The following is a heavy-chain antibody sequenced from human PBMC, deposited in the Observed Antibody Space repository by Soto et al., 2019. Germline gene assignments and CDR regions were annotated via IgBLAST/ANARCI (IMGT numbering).Heavy chain of an antibody. CDR3: ARDQRYSGYERYDAFDI. V-gene: IGHV3-74*01. CDR2: INSDGSST. J-gene: IGHJ3*02. Sequence: GGSLRLSCAASGFTFSSYWMHWVRQAPGKGLVWVSRINSDGSSTSYADSVKGRFTISRDNAKNTLYLQMNSLRAEDTAVYYCARDQRYSGYERYDAFDIWGQGTMVTVSS. D-gene: IGHD5-12*01. CDR1: GFTFSSYW.